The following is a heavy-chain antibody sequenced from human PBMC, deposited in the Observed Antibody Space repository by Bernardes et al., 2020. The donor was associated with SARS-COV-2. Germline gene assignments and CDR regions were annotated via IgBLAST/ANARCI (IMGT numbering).Heavy chain of an antibody. CDR2: IYYSGST. CDR1: GGSVSSGSYY. J-gene: IGHJ5*02. V-gene: IGHV4-61*01. D-gene: IGHD6-13*01. CDR3: ARGYSSSWGDNWFDP. Sequence: SETLSLTCTVSGGSVSSGSYYWSWLRQPPGKGLEWIGYIYYSGSTNYNPSLKSRVTISVDTSKNQFSLKLSSVTAADTAVYYCARGYSSSWGDNWFDPWGQGTLVTVSS.